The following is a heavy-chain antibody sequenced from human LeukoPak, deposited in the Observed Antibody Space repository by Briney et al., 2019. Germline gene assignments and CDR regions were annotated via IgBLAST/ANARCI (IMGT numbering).Heavy chain of an antibody. V-gene: IGHV4-34*01. Sequence: SETLSLTCAVYGGSFSGYYWSWIRQPPGKGLEWIGEINHSGSTNYNPSLKSRVTISVDTSKNQFSLRLSSVTAADTAVYYCARVRYDKGRVDPWGQGTLVTVSS. CDR3: ARVRYDKGRVDP. D-gene: IGHD3-22*01. J-gene: IGHJ5*02. CDR2: INHSGST. CDR1: GGSFSGYY.